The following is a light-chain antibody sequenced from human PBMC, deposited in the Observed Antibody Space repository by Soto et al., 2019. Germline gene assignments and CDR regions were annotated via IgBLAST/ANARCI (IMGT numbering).Light chain of an antibody. Sequence: EIVLTQSPATLSLSPGERATLSCRASQSVSNYLAWYQQNPGQAPRLLIYDASTTSTAIPDRFSGSGSGTAFTLTISTLEPEDFPVYYCLQRSICPPTFGQGTTLYIK. V-gene: IGKV3-11*01. J-gene: IGKJ2*01. CDR1: QSVSNY. CDR3: LQRSICPPT. CDR2: DAS.